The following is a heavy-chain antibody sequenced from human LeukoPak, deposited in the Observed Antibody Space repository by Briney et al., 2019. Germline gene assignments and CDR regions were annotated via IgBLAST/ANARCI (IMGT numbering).Heavy chain of an antibody. CDR3: ARTYSNSLFDY. CDR1: GYTFTNYL. Sequence: GESLKISCTGSGYTFTNYLIVWARQMPGEVLEWMGIIYPGDSDTRYSSSFQGQVTISADKSISTAYLQWRSLKASDTDIYYCARTYSNSLFDYWGQGTLVTVSS. V-gene: IGHV5-51*01. CDR2: IYPGDSDT. J-gene: IGHJ4*02. D-gene: IGHD6-13*01.